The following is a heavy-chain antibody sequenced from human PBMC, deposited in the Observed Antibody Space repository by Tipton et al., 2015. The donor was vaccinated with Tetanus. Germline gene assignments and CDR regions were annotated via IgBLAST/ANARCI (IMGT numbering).Heavy chain of an antibody. J-gene: IGHJ6*02. CDR1: GFTFSSYA. V-gene: IGHV3-23*04. D-gene: IGHD5-12*01. Sequence: VQLVQSGGGLVQPGRSLRLSCAASGFTFSSYAMSWVRQAPGKGLEWVSAISGSGGSTYYADSVKGRFTISRDNSKNTLYLQMNSLRAEDTAVYYCAKVSGGYDLYYYYGMDVWGQGTTVTVSS. CDR2: ISGSGGST. CDR3: AKVSGGYDLYYYYGMDV.